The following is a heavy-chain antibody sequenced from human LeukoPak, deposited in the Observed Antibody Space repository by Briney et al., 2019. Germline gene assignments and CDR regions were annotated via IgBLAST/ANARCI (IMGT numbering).Heavy chain of an antibody. J-gene: IGHJ4*02. CDR3: ARVGYYYDSSGYSFDY. CDR1: GFTFSNYW. D-gene: IGHD3-22*01. V-gene: IGHV3-74*01. CDR2: IKTDGSST. Sequence: PGGSLRLSCAVSGFTFSNYWMHWVRQAPGKGLVWVSRIKTDGSSTRYADSVKGRFTISRDNAKNTLYLQMNSPRAEDTAVYYCARVGYYYDSSGYSFDYWGQGTLVTVSS.